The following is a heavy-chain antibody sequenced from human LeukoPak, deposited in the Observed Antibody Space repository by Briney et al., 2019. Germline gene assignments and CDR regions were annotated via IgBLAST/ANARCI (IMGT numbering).Heavy chain of an antibody. CDR2: INSDGSST. Sequence: GGSLRLSCAASGFTFSSYWMRWVRQAPGKGLVWVSRINSDGSSTSYADSVKGRFTISRDNAKNTLYLQMNSLRAEDTAVYYCAIACSSTSCYPYYYYYGMDVWGQGTTVTVSS. CDR3: AIACSSTSCYPYYYYYGMDV. D-gene: IGHD2-2*01. CDR1: GFTFSSYW. J-gene: IGHJ6*02. V-gene: IGHV3-74*01.